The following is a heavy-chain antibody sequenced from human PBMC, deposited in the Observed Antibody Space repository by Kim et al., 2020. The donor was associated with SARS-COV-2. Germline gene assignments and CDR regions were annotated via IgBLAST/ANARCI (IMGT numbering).Heavy chain of an antibody. V-gene: IGHV3-53*01. CDR2: IYPGGDT. CDR3: AKNRGWGETYIYGVDA. CDR1: GFTVSSNY. Sequence: GGSLRLSCAASGFTVSSNYMSWVRRTPAKGLEWVSSIYPGGDTYYTDSVKARCTISADNSKNTLHLQIDARRVEETALYYCAKNRGWGETYIYGVDAWG. D-gene: IGHD3-10*01. J-gene: IGHJ6*02.